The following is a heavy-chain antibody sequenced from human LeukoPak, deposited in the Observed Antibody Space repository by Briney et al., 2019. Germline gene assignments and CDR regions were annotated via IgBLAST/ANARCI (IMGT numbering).Heavy chain of an antibody. J-gene: IGHJ6*03. CDR1: GYNFTGYY. V-gene: IGHV1-2*02. CDR2: INPNTGGT. Sequence: GASVKVSCKASGYNFTGYYLHWVRQAPGQGLEWMGWINPNTGGTKYAQKLQGRVTMTRDTSISTAYMELSRLRSDDTAVYYCARFYSGYGNYYYYMDVWGKGTTVTVSS. D-gene: IGHD5-12*01. CDR3: ARFYSGYGNYYYYMDV.